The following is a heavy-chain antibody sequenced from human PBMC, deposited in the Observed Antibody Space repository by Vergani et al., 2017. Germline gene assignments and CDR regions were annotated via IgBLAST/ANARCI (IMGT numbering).Heavy chain of an antibody. D-gene: IGHD2-21*01. J-gene: IGHJ4*02. CDR2: IYAGDSDV. V-gene: IGHV5-51*01. CDR3: PRHVPCGDGACLHFAH. CDR1: GYSITNYW. Sequence: EVQLVQSGAEVKKPGESLKISCQGSGYSITNYWIAWVRQRPGKGLEWMGIIYAGDSDVRYSPSFQGQVTMSVYKSLITAYLQWSSLKASDTAIYYCPRHVPCGDGACLHFAHWGQGTQVTVSS.